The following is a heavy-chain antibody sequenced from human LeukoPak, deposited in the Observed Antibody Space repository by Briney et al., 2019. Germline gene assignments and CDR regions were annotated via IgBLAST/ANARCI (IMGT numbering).Heavy chain of an antibody. CDR1: GFTFSSYA. Sequence: PGGSLRLSCAASGFTFSSYAMNWVRQAPGKGLEWVSAISGGGGSTYSADSVKGRFTISRDNSKNTLYLQMNNLRAEDTAVYYCAKGGMTGYYHDYWGQGILVTVSS. CDR3: AKGGMTGYYHDY. V-gene: IGHV3-23*01. J-gene: IGHJ4*02. CDR2: ISGGGGST. D-gene: IGHD3-9*01.